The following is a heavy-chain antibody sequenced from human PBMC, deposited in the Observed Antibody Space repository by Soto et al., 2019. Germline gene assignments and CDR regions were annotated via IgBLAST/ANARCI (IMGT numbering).Heavy chain of an antibody. CDR1: GGSISSSSYY. CDR2: IYYSGST. CDR3: ATFNDEWFRELLYPSTYYYYGMDV. D-gene: IGHD3-10*01. Sequence: SETLSLTCTVSGGSISSSSYYWGWIRQPPGKGLEWIGSIYYSGSTYYNPSLKSRVTISVDTSKNQFSLKLSSVTAADTAVYYCATFNDEWFRELLYPSTYYYYGMDVWGQWT. J-gene: IGHJ6*02. V-gene: IGHV4-39*01.